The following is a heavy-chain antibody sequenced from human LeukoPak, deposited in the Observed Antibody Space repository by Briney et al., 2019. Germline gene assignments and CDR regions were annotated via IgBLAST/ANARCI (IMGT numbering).Heavy chain of an antibody. D-gene: IGHD3-16*01. CDR1: GGSIRSSYYY. V-gene: IGHV4-39*07. J-gene: IGHJ4*02. CDR2: VYYRGST. Sequence: SETLSLTCTVSGGSIRSSYYYWGWIRQPPGKGLEWIGSVYYRGSTYYNPSLQSRVTMSVDTSKNQFSLKLSSVTAVDTAVYYCARKENAYYYFDYWGQGTLVTVSS. CDR3: ARKENAYYYFDY.